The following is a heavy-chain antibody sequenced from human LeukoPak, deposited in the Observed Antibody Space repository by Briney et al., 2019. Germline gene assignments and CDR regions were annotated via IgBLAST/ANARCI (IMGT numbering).Heavy chain of an antibody. CDR3: ACRQFTSPWSDP. CDR1: GDTFATNW. Sequence: KPGESLKISCKGSGDTFATNWIGWVRQLPGKGLEWMGVIYPGDSRTRYNPSFQGQVTISADKPISTAYLQWSSLKASDTAMYYCACRQFTSPWSDPWGQGTLVTVSS. D-gene: IGHD2-2*01. J-gene: IGHJ5*02. CDR2: IYPGDSRT. V-gene: IGHV5-51*04.